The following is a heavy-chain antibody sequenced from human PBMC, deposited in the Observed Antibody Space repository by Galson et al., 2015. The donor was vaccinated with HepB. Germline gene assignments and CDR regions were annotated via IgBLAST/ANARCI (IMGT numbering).Heavy chain of an antibody. CDR1: GDSTNKSY. Sequence: ETLSLPCTVPGDSTNKSYWSWIRQAAGNTLECLGSIHGSGVTKYSSSLQHRITLSVATSINQFSLTFTSVTASDTAIYFCAIGGLDHDTLTGRSVYCTGLDMWGQGTAVTV. D-gene: IGHD5/OR15-5a*01. CDR3: AIGGLDHDTLTGRSVYCTGLDM. V-gene: IGHV4-4*07. J-gene: IGHJ6*02. CDR2: IHGSGVT.